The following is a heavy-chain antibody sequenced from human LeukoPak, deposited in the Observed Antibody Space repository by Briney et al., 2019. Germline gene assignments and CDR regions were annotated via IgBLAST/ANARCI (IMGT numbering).Heavy chain of an antibody. V-gene: IGHV3-23*01. CDR3: ARGGSQPITMHVFDY. CDR2: ISGSGGIT. J-gene: IGHJ4*02. D-gene: IGHD3-10*01. CDR1: GFTFSSYA. Sequence: GGSLSLSCAASGFTFSSYAMSWVRQAPGKGLEWVSIISGSGGITYYANSVKGRFSISRDSSKNTMYMQMNGLRAEDTAVYYCARGGSQPITMHVFDYWGQGTLVSVSS.